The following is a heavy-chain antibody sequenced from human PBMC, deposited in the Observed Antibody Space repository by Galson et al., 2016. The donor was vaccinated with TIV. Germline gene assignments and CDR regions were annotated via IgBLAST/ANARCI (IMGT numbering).Heavy chain of an antibody. J-gene: IGHJ6*02. CDR2: ISAYTGNT. CDR3: ARSLVQGVVSYYSGMDV. Sequence: KVSCKASDYTFTSYGISWVRQAPGQGLEWMGWISAYTGNTNYAQKFQGRVTLTTDTSTSTAYMDLRSLRYDGTAVYYCARSLVQGVVSYYSGMDVWGQGTTVTVSS. CDR1: DYTFTSYG. D-gene: IGHD3-10*01. V-gene: IGHV1-18*01.